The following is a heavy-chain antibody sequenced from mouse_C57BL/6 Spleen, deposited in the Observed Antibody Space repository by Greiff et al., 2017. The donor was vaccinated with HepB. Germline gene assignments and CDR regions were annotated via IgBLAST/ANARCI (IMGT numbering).Heavy chain of an antibody. V-gene: IGHV3-8*01. Sequence: EVQRVESGPGLAKPSQTLSLTCSVTGYSITSDYRNWIRKFPGNKLEYMGYISYSGSTYYNPSLKSRISITRDTSKNQYYLQLNSVTTEDTATYYCARYYYDYDYWYFDVWGTGTTVTVSS. J-gene: IGHJ1*03. D-gene: IGHD2-4*01. CDR3: ARYYYDYDYWYFDV. CDR1: GYSITSDY. CDR2: ISYSGST.